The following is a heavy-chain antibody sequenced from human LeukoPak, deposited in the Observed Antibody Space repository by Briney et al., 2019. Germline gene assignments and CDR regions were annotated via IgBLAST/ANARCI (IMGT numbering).Heavy chain of an antibody. J-gene: IGHJ4*02. CDR2: ISGSGGST. CDR1: GFTFSSYA. Sequence: GGSLRLSCAASGFTFSSYAMSWVRQAPGKGLEWVSAISGSGGSTYYADSVKGRFTISRDNSKNTLYLQMDSLRAEDTAVYYCAKDLSSSSGFDYWGQGTLVTVSS. D-gene: IGHD6-13*01. CDR3: AKDLSSSSGFDY. V-gene: IGHV3-23*01.